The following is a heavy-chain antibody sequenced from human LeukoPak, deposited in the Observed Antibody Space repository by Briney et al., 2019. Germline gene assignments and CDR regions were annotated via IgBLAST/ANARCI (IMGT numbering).Heavy chain of an antibody. V-gene: IGHV1-69*13. Sequence: SVKVSCKASGGTFSRYAISWVRQAPGQGLEWMGGIIPIFGTANYAQKFQGRVTITADESTSTAYMELSSLRSEDTAVYYCASAPVVVVAATRYYYYGMDVWGQGTTVTVSS. CDR3: ASAPVVVVAATRYYYYGMDV. D-gene: IGHD2-15*01. J-gene: IGHJ6*02. CDR1: GGTFSRYA. CDR2: IIPIFGTA.